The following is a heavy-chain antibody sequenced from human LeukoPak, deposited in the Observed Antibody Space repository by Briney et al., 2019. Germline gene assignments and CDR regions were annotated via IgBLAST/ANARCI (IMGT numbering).Heavy chain of an antibody. D-gene: IGHD2-2*02. Sequence: ASVKVSCKVSGYTLTELSMHWVRQAPGKGLEWMGGFDPEDGETIYAQKFQGRVTMTEDTSTDTAYMELSSLRSEDTAVYYCATSPVVPAAIFKRYYYYMDVWGKGTTVTVSS. CDR2: FDPEDGET. CDR3: ATSPVVPAAIFKRYYYYMDV. V-gene: IGHV1-24*01. J-gene: IGHJ6*03. CDR1: GYTLTELS.